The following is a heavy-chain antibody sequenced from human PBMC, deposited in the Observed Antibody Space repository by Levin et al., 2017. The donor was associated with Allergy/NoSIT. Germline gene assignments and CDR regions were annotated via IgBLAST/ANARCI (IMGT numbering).Heavy chain of an antibody. CDR2: INPNSGGT. D-gene: IGHD2-2*01. CDR3: ASWPLGYCSSTSCRGAYYYYGMDV. J-gene: IGHJ6*02. V-gene: IGHV1-2*02. Sequence: GESLKISCKASGYTFTGYYMHWVRQAPGQGLEWMGWINPNSGGTNYAQKFQGRVTMTRDTSISTAYMELSRLRSDDTAVYYCASWPLGYCSSTSCRGAYYYYGMDVWGQGTTVTVSS. CDR1: GYTFTGYY.